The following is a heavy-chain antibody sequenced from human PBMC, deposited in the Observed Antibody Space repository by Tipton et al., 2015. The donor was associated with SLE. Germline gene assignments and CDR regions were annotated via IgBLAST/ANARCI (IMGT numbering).Heavy chain of an antibody. V-gene: IGHV3-23*01. CDR3: AKTGGFDT. CDR2: ISASGGAT. J-gene: IGHJ3*02. D-gene: IGHD2-15*01. CDR1: GFTFSSYA. Sequence: SLRLSCAASGFTFSSYAMSWVRQAPGKGLEWVSTISASGGATYYADSVQGRFTISRDNSKSTLSLQMNSLRAEDTAVYYCAKTGGFDTWGQGTMVTVSS.